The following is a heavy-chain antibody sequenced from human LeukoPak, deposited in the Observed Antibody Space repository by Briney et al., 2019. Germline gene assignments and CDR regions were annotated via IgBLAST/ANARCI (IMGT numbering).Heavy chain of an antibody. D-gene: IGHD3-22*01. J-gene: IGHJ3*02. CDR3: AKDPDSSGLGAFDI. CDR2: TTNSGGGT. Sequence: PGGSLRLSCEASGFTFSSYAMTWVRQAPGKGLEWVSATTNSGGGTYYADSVKGRFTISRDNSKNTLYLQMNSLRAEDTAVYYCAKDPDSSGLGAFDIWGQGTMVTVSS. CDR1: GFTFSSYA. V-gene: IGHV3-23*01.